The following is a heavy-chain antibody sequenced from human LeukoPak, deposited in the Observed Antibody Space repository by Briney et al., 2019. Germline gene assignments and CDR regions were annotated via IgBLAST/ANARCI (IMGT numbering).Heavy chain of an antibody. V-gene: IGHV4-61*02. J-gene: IGHJ4*02. CDR2: IYTSGST. CDR3: AREREGPYGYLDY. D-gene: IGHD4-17*01. CDR1: GDSISSARYY. Sequence: PSQTLSLTCSVSGDSISSARYYWSWIRQPAGKGLEWIGRIYTSGSTDYNPSLKSRVTISVDTSKNQFSLKLSSVTAAEMAVYYCAREREGPYGYLDYWGQGTLVTVSS.